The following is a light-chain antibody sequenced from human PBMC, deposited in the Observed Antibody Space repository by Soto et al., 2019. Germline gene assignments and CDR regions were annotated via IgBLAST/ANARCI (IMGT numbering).Light chain of an antibody. V-gene: IGKV1-39*01. Sequence: DIQLTQSPSFLSASVGDRGTITFWASQGISSYLAWYQQKPRKAPKVLIYATSTFQSGVPTRFSGSGSGTDFTLTISSLQPEDFATYYCQQTYNTPTFGQGTRLEIK. CDR1: QGISSY. CDR3: QQTYNTPT. J-gene: IGKJ5*01. CDR2: ATS.